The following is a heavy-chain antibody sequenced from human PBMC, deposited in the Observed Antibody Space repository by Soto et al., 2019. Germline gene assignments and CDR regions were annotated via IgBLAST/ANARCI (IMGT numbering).Heavy chain of an antibody. J-gene: IGHJ4*02. D-gene: IGHD1-26*01. CDR1: GFTFSNYW. CDR2: INNDGSRT. V-gene: IGHV3-74*01. Sequence: LRLSCAASGFTFSNYWMHWVRQVPGEGLVWVSSINNDGSRTWYADSVRGRIAMSRDNARNLVYLQMNSLRAEDTVVYYCGTTFEYWGQGALVTVSS. CDR3: GTTFEY.